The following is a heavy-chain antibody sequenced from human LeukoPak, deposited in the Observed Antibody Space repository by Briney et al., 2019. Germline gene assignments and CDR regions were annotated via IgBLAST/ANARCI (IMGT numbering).Heavy chain of an antibody. V-gene: IGHV4-34*01. CDR3: VRQGTNSGYYLLDY. D-gene: IGHD3-22*01. CDR2: VAHKGPTVHSQPLNR. J-gene: IGHJ4*02. Sequence: EPWETLSLTCAVYGAALSEYLWRWIRQSPAKGLEWIGEVAHKGPTVHSQPLNRKYNPPFKSRVTISVDPSTNHFSLKLTSVTVADTATYYCVRQGTNSGYYLLDYWGQGHLVIVSS. CDR1: GAALSEYL.